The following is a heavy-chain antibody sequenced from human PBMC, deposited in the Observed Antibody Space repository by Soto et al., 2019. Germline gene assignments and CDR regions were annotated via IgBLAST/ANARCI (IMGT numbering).Heavy chain of an antibody. Sequence: QVQLVESGGGVVQPGRSLRLSCAASGFTFSSYAMHWVRQAPGKGLEWVAVISYDGSNKYYADSVKGRFTISRDNSKNTLYLQMNRMRAEDTAVYYCARDLGGSYNRGGWYFDLWGRGTLVTVSS. J-gene: IGHJ2*01. CDR3: ARDLGGSYNRGGWYFDL. D-gene: IGHD1-26*01. V-gene: IGHV3-30-3*01. CDR1: GFTFSSYA. CDR2: ISYDGSNK.